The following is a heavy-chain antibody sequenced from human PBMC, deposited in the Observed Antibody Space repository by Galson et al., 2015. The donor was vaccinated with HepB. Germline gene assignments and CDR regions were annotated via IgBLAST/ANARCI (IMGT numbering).Heavy chain of an antibody. D-gene: IGHD3-10*01. CDR2: ISSSSSYT. V-gene: IGHV3-11*03. CDR1: GFTFSDYY. J-gene: IGHJ5*02. CDR3: ARIPFGEDFNWFDP. Sequence: SLRLSCAASGFTFSDYYMSWIRQAPGKGLEWVSYISSSSSYTNYADSVKGRFTISRDNAKNSLYLQMNSLRAEDTAVYYCARIPFGEDFNWFDPWGQGTLVTVSS.